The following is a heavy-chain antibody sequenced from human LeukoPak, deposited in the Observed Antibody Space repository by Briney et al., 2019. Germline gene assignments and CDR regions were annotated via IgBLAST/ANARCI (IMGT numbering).Heavy chain of an antibody. J-gene: IGHJ4*02. D-gene: IGHD6-13*01. Sequence: GGSLRLSCAASGFTFSSYSMNGVRQAPGKGLEWVSSISSSSSYMYYADSVKGRFTISRDNAKNSLYLQMNSLRAEDTAVYYCARAQELADFDYWGQGTLATVSS. CDR3: ARAQELADFDY. CDR1: GFTFSSYS. CDR2: ISSSSSYM. V-gene: IGHV3-21*01.